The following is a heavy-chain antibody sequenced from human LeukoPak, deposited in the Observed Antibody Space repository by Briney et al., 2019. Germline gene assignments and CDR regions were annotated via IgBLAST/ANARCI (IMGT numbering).Heavy chain of an antibody. CDR1: GGSFSGYY. D-gene: IGHD1-14*01. CDR2: INYSGST. Sequence: SETVSLTCAFYGGSFSGYYWSWIRQPPGKGLEGIGEINYSGSTNYNPSLTSRVTISVDTSKNQFSLKLSSAPAADTAVYYCARGPGMSRADYWGQGTLVTVSS. CDR3: ARGPGMSRADY. J-gene: IGHJ4*02. V-gene: IGHV4-34*01.